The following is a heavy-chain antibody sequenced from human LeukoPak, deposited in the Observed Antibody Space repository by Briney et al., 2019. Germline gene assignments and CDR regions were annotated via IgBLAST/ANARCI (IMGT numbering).Heavy chain of an antibody. Sequence: ASVKVSCKASGYTFTSYGISWVRQAPGQGLEWMGWISAYNGNTNYAQKLQGRVTMTTDTSTSTAYMELRSLRSEDTAVYYCASHYDSSGYSKYDYWGQGTLVTVSS. J-gene: IGHJ4*02. V-gene: IGHV1-18*01. CDR3: ASHYDSSGYSKYDY. CDR2: ISAYNGNT. D-gene: IGHD3-22*01. CDR1: GYTFTSYG.